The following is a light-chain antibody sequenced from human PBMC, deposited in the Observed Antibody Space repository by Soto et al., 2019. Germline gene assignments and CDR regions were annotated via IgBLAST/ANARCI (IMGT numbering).Light chain of an antibody. Sequence: DIQMTQSPSSVSASVGDRVTITCRASQSISTWLAWYQQKPGKAPKLLIYKASSLESGVPSRFSGSGSGTDFTLTISSLQPDDFAVYYCQQYSSYSTFGQGTKVDIK. V-gene: IGKV1-5*03. CDR3: QQYSSYST. CDR1: QSISTW. CDR2: KAS. J-gene: IGKJ1*01.